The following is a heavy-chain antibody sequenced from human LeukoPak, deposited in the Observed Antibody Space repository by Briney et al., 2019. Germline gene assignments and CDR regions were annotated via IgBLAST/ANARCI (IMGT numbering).Heavy chain of an antibody. CDR1: GFTFGVYA. CDR3: TRDSNYGDFWY. CDR2: IRSKAYGGTT. J-gene: IGHJ4*02. D-gene: IGHD4-17*01. V-gene: IGHV3-49*04. Sequence: GRSLRLSCTASGFTFGVYAMSWVRQAPGKGLEWVGFIRSKAYGGTTEYAASVKGRFTISRDDSKSIAYLQMNSLKTEDTAVYYCTRDSNYGDFWYWGQGTLVTVSS.